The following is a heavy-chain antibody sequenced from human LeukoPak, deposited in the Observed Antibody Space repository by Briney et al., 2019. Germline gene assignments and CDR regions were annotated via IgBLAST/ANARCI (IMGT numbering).Heavy chain of an antibody. J-gene: IGHJ4*02. V-gene: IGHV4-4*07. D-gene: IGHD3-16*02. Sequence: PSETLSLTCTVSGGSTSSYYWSWIRQPAGKGLEWIGRIYTSGSTNYNPSLTSRVTMSVDTSKNQFSLKLSSVTAADTAVYYCAREILRLGELSFDYWGQGTLVTVSS. CDR1: GGSTSSYY. CDR3: AREILRLGELSFDY. CDR2: IYTSGST.